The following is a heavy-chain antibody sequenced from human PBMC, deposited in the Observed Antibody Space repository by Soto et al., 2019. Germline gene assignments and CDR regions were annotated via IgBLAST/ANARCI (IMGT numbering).Heavy chain of an antibody. D-gene: IGHD3-22*01. CDR3: AISVYFESSGAFEF. CDR1: GFSFSNHA. CDR2: ISGSGANT. J-gene: IGHJ3*01. Sequence: EVQLLESGRSLVQPGGYLRLSCAASGFSFSNHAMNWVRQAPGKGPECVWAISGSGANTYYADSVEGRFTISRDNTKNTVYLQMRSMTAEDTAVYYCAISVYFESSGAFEFRGQGTMVTVSS. V-gene: IGHV3-23*01.